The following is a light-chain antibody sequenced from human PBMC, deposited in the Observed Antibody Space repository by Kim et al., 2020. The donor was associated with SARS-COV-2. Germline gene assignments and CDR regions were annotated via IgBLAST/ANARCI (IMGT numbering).Light chain of an antibody. J-gene: IGLJ3*02. CDR3: AAWDDSLTHWL. V-gene: IGLV1-44*01. Sequence: LTQPPSASGTPGQRVTISCSGSSSNIGSNIVNWYQQLPGTAPKLLIYGDNQRPSGVPDRFSGSKSGTAASLVISGLQSEDGADYYCAAWDDSLTHWLFGGGTQLTVL. CDR1: SSNIGSNI. CDR2: GDN.